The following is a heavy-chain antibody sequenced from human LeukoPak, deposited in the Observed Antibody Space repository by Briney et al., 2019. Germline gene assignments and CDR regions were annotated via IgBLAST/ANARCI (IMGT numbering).Heavy chain of an antibody. J-gene: IGHJ4*02. CDR3: ARDSNSRRFGY. Sequence: NPSETLSLTCAVSGASISSRNYWGWIRQSPGKGLEWIGTFSNGATYYTPSLKSRVTISIDTSRNEFSLKLSSVTAADTAVYYCARDSNSRRFGYWGQGTLVAVSS. V-gene: IGHV4-38-2*02. D-gene: IGHD4-11*01. CDR1: GASISSRNY. CDR2: FSNGAT.